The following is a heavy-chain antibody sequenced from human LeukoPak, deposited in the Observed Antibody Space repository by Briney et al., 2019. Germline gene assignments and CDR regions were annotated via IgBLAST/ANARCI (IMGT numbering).Heavy chain of an antibody. J-gene: IGHJ5*02. CDR3: AREIAVAGTRWFDP. CDR1: GFTFSSYS. V-gene: IGHV3-21*01. Sequence: GGSLRLSCAASGFTFSSYSMIWVRQAPGKGLEWVSSISSSSSYIYYADSVKGRFTISRDNAKNSLYLQMNSLRAEDTAVYYCAREIAVAGTRWFDPWGQGTLVTVSS. CDR2: ISSSSSYI. D-gene: IGHD6-19*01.